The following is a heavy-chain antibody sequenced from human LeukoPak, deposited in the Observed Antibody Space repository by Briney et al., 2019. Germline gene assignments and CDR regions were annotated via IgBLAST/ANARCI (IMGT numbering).Heavy chain of an antibody. V-gene: IGHV3-30-3*01. CDR2: ISYDESNK. CDR3: AREAVAGTFDY. Sequence: GRSLRLSCAASGFTFSSYAMHWVRQAPGKGLEWVAVISYDESNKYYADSVKGRFTISRDNSKNTLHLQMNSLRAEDTAVYYCAREAVAGTFDYWGQGTLVTVSS. D-gene: IGHD6-19*01. CDR1: GFTFSSYA. J-gene: IGHJ4*02.